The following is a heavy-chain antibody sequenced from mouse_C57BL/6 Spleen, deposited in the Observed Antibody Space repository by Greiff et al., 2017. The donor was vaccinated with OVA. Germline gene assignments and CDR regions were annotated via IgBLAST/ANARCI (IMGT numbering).Heavy chain of an antibody. CDR3: APNWDAAWFAY. J-gene: IGHJ3*01. V-gene: IGHV1-82*01. CDR1: GYAFSSSW. CDR2: IYPGDGDN. D-gene: IGHD4-1*01. Sequence: VMLVESGPELVKPGASVKISCKASGYAFSSSWMNWVKQRPGKGLEWIGRIYPGDGDNNYNGKFKGKATLTADKSSSTAYMQLSSLTSEDSAVYFCAPNWDAAWFAYWGQGTLVTVSA.